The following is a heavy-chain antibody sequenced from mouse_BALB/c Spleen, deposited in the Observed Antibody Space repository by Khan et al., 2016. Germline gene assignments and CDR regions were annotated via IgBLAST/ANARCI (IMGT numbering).Heavy chain of an antibody. Sequence: LLESGPGLVKPSQSLSLTCTVTGYSITSDYAWNWIRQFPGNKLEWMGYISYSGSTSYNPSLKSRISITRDTSKNQFFLQLNSVTTEDTATYYCATTVVAPRFAYWGQGTLVTVSA. CDR2: ISYSGST. J-gene: IGHJ3*01. CDR1: GYSITSDYA. CDR3: ATTVVAPRFAY. V-gene: IGHV3-2*02. D-gene: IGHD1-1*01.